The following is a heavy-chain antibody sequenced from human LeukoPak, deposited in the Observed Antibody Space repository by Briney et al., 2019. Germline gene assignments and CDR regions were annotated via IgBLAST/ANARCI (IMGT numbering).Heavy chain of an antibody. J-gene: IGHJ4*02. D-gene: IGHD3-10*01. Sequence: GGSLRLSCAASGFTFSNAWMSWVRQAPGKGLAWVSAISGSGGSTYYADSVKGRFTISRDNSKNTLHLQMNSLRAEDTAVYYCAKVKAQTLSGDFDYWGQGTLVTVSS. CDR3: AKVKAQTLSGDFDY. CDR1: GFTFSNAW. V-gene: IGHV3-23*01. CDR2: ISGSGGST.